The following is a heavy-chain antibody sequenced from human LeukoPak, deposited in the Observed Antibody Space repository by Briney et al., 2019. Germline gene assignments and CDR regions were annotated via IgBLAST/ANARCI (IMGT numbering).Heavy chain of an antibody. V-gene: IGHV5-51*01. D-gene: IGHD5-18*01. J-gene: IGHJ4*02. CDR3: ARLGGDPYGHFDY. Sequence: GESLKISCKGSGYSFNSYWIGWVRQMPGKGLEWMGIIYPGDSDTRYSPSFQGQVTISADKSISTTYLQWSSLKASDSAMYYCARLGGDPYGHFDYWGQGTLVTVSS. CDR1: GYSFNSYW. CDR2: IYPGDSDT.